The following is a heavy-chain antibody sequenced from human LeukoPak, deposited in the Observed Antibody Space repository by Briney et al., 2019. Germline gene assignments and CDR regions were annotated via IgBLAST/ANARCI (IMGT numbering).Heavy chain of an antibody. J-gene: IGHJ5*02. V-gene: IGHV1-2*02. CDR2: INPNSGGT. CDR3: ARDRSIVGATTSWFDP. Sequence: ASVKVSCKASGYTFTGYYMHWVRQAPGQGLEWMGWINPNSGGTNYAQKLQGRVTMTTDTSTSTAYMELRSLRSDDTAVYYCARDRSIVGATTSWFDPWGQGTLVTVSS. D-gene: IGHD1-26*01. CDR1: GYTFTGYY.